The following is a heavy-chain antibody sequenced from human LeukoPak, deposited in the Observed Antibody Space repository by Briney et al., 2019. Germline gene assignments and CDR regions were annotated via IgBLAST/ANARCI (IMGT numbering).Heavy chain of an antibody. V-gene: IGHV4-59*01. J-gene: IGHJ6*03. CDR3: ARETSQKGAHYMDV. CDR1: GGSISSYY. CDR2: IYYSGYT. D-gene: IGHD3-16*01. Sequence: SETLSLTCTVSGGSISSYYWSWIRQPPGKGLKWIGNIYYSGYTTYSPSLRSRVAISVDTSKNQFSLKLSSVTAADTAVYYCARETSQKGAHYMDVWGKGTTITISS.